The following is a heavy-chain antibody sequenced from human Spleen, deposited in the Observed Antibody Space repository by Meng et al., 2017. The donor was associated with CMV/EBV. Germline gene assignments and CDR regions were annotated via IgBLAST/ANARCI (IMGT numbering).Heavy chain of an antibody. D-gene: IGHD6-6*01. CDR1: GFSVSSNY. CDR3: ARDPGIEARDDY. Sequence: GESLKISCVGSGFSVSSNYMSWVRQAPGKGLEWVSVIYNDDSTHYADSVKGRFTISRDNSKNTLCLQMNSLRPEDTAVYYCARDPGIEARDDYWGQGTLVTVSS. V-gene: IGHV3-66*02. J-gene: IGHJ4*02. CDR2: IYNDDST.